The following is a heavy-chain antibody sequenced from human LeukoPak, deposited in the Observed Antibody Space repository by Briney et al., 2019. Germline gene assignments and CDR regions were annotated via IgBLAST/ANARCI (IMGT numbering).Heavy chain of an antibody. CDR2: ISSSSSYI. D-gene: IGHD6-19*01. CDR3: ASLSSGWLGEYFDY. V-gene: IGHV3-21*01. J-gene: IGHJ4*02. Sequence: KPGGPLRLSCAASGFTFSSYSMNWVRQAPGKGLEWVSSISSSSSYIYYADSVKGRFTISRDNAKNSLYLQMNSLRAEDTAVYYCASLSSGWLGEYFDYWGQGTLVTVSS. CDR1: GFTFSSYS.